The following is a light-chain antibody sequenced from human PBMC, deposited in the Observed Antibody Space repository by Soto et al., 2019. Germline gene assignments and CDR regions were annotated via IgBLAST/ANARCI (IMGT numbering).Light chain of an antibody. Sequence: IQLTQSPSSLSASVGDRVTITCRASQGINSFLAWYQQKPGKAPKLLIYAASTLQSGVPSRFSGSGSGTDFTLTISSLQPEDFALYYCQQYGSSPPYSFGQGTKLEIK. CDR2: AAS. J-gene: IGKJ2*03. CDR1: QGINSF. CDR3: QQYGSSPPYS. V-gene: IGKV1-9*01.